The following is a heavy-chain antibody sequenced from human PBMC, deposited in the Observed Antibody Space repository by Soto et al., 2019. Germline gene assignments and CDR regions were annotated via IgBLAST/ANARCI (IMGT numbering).Heavy chain of an antibody. D-gene: IGHD2-21*01. CDR2: VYSSGST. CDR3: ARRAVVAVTGSLDNWLDS. V-gene: IGHV4-59*01. Sequence: PSETLSLTCTVSGDSITSYNWNWLRQPPGKALEWIGYVYSSGSTNYNSSLKSRVTISVDTSRNQFSLKVNSVTAADTAVYYCARRAVVAVTGSLDNWLDSWGQGILVTVLL. J-gene: IGHJ5*01. CDR1: GDSITSYN.